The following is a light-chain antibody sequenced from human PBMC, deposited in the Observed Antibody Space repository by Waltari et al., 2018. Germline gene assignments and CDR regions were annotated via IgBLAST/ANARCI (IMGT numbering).Light chain of an antibody. J-gene: IGLJ2*01. Sequence: QSALTQPASVSGSPGQSIPISCAGTSSDVGGYALVSWYQHHPDKAPKLLIYAVTKRPSGVSNRFSGSKSGNTASLTISGLQAEDEATYYCCSYLERTVFGGGTKLTVL. CDR1: SSDVGGYAL. CDR3: CSYLERTV. V-gene: IGLV2-23*02. CDR2: AVT.